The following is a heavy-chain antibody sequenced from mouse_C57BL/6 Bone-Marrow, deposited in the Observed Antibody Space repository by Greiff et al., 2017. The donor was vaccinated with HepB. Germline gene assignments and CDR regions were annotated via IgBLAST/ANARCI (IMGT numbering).Heavy chain of an antibody. V-gene: IGHV14-4*01. CDR2: IDPENGDT. CDR3: TTEGGYFYDY. J-gene: IGHJ2*01. D-gene: IGHD2-3*01. Sequence: VQLQQSGAELVRPGASVKVSCTASGFNIKDDYMHWVKQRPEQGLEWIGWIDPENGDTEYASKFQGKATITADTSSNTAYLQLSSLTSEDTAVYYCTTEGGYFYDYWGQGTTLTVSS. CDR1: GFNIKDDY.